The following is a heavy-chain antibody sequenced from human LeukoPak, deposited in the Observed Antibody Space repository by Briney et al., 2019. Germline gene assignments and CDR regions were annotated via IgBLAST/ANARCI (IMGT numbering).Heavy chain of an antibody. Sequence: GGSLRLSCAASGFTFSSYEMNWVRQAPGKGLEWVSYISSSGSTIYNADSLKGRFTISRDNSKNTLYLQMNSLRAEDTAVYYCARRAGAYSHPYDYWGQGTLVTVSS. CDR2: ISSSGSTI. D-gene: IGHD4/OR15-4a*01. CDR3: ARRAGAYSHPYDY. CDR1: GFTFSSYE. J-gene: IGHJ4*02. V-gene: IGHV3-48*03.